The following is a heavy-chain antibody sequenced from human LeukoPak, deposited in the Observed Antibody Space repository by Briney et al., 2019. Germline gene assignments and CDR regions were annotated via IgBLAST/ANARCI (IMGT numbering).Heavy chain of an antibody. CDR1: GFTFSDSY. Sequence: NPGGSLRLSCAASGFTFSDSYMTWVRQAPGKGLEWLSYISGNSGDTNYADSVKGRFTISRDNAKNSLYLQMNSLRVEDTAVYYCARDPRTVRIWGQGTLVTVSS. CDR3: ARDPRTVRI. V-gene: IGHV3-11*06. J-gene: IGHJ4*02. D-gene: IGHD1-1*01. CDR2: ISGNSGDT.